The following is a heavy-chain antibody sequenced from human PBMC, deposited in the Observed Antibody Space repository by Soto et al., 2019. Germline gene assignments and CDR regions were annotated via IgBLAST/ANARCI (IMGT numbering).Heavy chain of an antibody. D-gene: IGHD2-15*01. CDR3: ASVVTSRDRALEYYFDY. CDR1: GYSFTSYW. V-gene: IGHV5-51*01. Sequence: GESLKISCKGSGYSFTSYWIGLVRQMPGKGLGWMGIIYPGDSDTRYSPSFQGQVTISADKSISTAYLQWSSLKASDTAMYYCASVVTSRDRALEYYFDYWGQGTLVTVSS. CDR2: IYPGDSDT. J-gene: IGHJ4*02.